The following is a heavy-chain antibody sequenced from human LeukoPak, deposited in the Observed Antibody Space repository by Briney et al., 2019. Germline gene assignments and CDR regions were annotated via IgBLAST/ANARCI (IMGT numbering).Heavy chain of an antibody. V-gene: IGHV3-23*01. CDR2: IIGSGGST. J-gene: IGHJ6*02. D-gene: IGHD5-18*01. Sequence: GGSLSLSCAASRFTLSSFAISWVRQAPGKGLEWVSAIIGSGGSTYYGDSVEGRFTISRDNSQNTLYLQMNSLRAEDTAVYYCAKDREARGYSYGYGYYYYGMDVWGQGTTVTVSS. CDR1: RFTLSSFA. CDR3: AKDREARGYSYGYGYYYYGMDV.